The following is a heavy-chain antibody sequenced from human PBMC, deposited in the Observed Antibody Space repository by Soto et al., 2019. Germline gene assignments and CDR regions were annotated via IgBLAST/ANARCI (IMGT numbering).Heavy chain of an antibody. CDR3: VRGGWNDAGDY. V-gene: IGHV3-21*01. CDR2: ISSSSSYI. CDR1: GFTFSSYS. D-gene: IGHD1-1*01. J-gene: IGHJ4*02. Sequence: EVQLVESGGGLVKPGGSLRLSCAASGFTFSSYSMSWVRQAPGKGLEWVSLISSSSSYIYEADSMKGRFTIFRDNAKNSLYLQMNSLRVEDTAVYYCVRGGWNDAGDYWGQGTLVTVSS.